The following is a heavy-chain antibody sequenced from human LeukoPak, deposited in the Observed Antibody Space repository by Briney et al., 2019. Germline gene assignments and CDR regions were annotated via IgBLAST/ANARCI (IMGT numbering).Heavy chain of an antibody. V-gene: IGHV1-18*01. CDR1: GYTFTSYG. Sequence: ASVKVSCKASGYTFTSYGISWVRQAPGQGLEWMGWISAYNGNTNYAQKLQGRVTMTTDTSTSTAYMELRSLRSDDTAVYYCASHQRRLWFGELDYWGQGTLVTVSS. J-gene: IGHJ4*02. CDR2: ISAYNGNT. CDR3: ASHQRRLWFGELDY. D-gene: IGHD3-10*01.